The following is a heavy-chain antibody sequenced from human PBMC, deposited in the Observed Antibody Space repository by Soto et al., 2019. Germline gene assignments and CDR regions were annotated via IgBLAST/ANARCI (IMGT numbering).Heavy chain of an antibody. V-gene: IGHV1-3*01. CDR1: GYTFTSYA. CDR3: ARADSGSFRWYFDY. D-gene: IGHD1-26*01. J-gene: IGHJ4*02. CDR2: INAGNGNT. Sequence: GASVNVSCKASGYTFTSYAMHWVRQAPGQRLEWMGWINAGNGNTKYSQKFQGRVTITRDTSASTAYMELSSLRSEDTAVYYCARADSGSFRWYFDYWGQGTLVTVSS.